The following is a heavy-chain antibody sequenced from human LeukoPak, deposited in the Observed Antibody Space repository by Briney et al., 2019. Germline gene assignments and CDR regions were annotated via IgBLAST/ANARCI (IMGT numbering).Heavy chain of an antibody. V-gene: IGHV3-9*03. CDR3: AKAKGSLLWFGELSLDY. CDR2: ISWNSGSI. CDR1: GFTFDDYA. Sequence: GRSLSLTCAASGFTFDDYAMHWVRQAPGKGLEWVSGISWNSGSIGYADSVKGRFTISRDNAKNSLYLQMNSLRAEDMALYYCAKAKGSLLWFGELSLDYWGQGTLVTVSS. D-gene: IGHD3-10*01. J-gene: IGHJ4*02.